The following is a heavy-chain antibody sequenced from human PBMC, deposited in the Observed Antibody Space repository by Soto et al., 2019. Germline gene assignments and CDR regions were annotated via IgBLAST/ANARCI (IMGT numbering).Heavy chain of an antibody. CDR1: GDSMSNYY. CDR3: ARLLMVGEVTTHDMLV. D-gene: IGHD3-10*01. Sequence: SETLSLTCVVSGDSMSNYYWRWIRQPPGKGLEWIGDVSSSGSTNYNPSLKSRVTMSVDTSKNQFSLKLNSVTAADTAVYYCARLLMVGEVTTHDMLVWGQGTTVTSP. J-gene: IGHJ6*02. V-gene: IGHV4-59*01. CDR2: VSSSGST.